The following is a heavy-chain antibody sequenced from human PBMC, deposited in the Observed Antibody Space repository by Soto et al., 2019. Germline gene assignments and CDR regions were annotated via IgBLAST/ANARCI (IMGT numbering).Heavy chain of an antibody. CDR1: GYSFTSHW. Sequence: PGESLKISCKGSGYSFTSHWIGWVRQMPGKGLEWMGIIYPGDSETRYSPSFQGQVTISADKSINTAYLQWSNLKSSDTAMYYCANGVADSRGYVYGMDVWGQGTTVPVAS. V-gene: IGHV5-51*01. D-gene: IGHD3-22*01. J-gene: IGHJ6*02. CDR2: IYPGDSET. CDR3: ANGVADSRGYVYGMDV.